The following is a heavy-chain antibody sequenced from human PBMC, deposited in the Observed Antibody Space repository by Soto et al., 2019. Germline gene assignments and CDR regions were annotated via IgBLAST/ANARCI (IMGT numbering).Heavy chain of an antibody. Sequence: PSETLSLTCTVSGGSISSGDYYWSWIRQPPGKGLEWIGYIYYSGSTYYNPSLKSRVTISVDTSKNQFSLKLSSVTAADTAVYYCARVGLTPRAFDISGQGTMVTVS. D-gene: IGHD3-16*01. CDR3: ARVGLTPRAFDI. CDR2: IYYSGST. CDR1: GGSISSGDYY. J-gene: IGHJ3*02. V-gene: IGHV4-30-4*01.